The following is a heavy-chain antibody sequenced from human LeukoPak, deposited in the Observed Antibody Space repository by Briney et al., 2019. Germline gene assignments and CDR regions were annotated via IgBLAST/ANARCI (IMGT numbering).Heavy chain of an antibody. CDR2: IYHSGST. V-gene: IGHV4-38-2*02. Sequence: SQTLSLTCTVSGYSISSGYYWGWIRQPPGKGLEWIGSIYHSGSTYYNPSLKSRVTISVETSKNQFSLKLNSVTAADTAVYYCARGSDYSVDYWGQGTQVTVSS. D-gene: IGHD4-11*01. CDR1: GYSISSGYY. CDR3: ARGSDYSVDY. J-gene: IGHJ4*02.